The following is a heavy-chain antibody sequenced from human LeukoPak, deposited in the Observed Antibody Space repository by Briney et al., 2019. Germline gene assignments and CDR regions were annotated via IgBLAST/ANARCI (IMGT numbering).Heavy chain of an antibody. Sequence: PSETLSPTCAVYGGSFSGYYWSWIRQPPGKGLEWTGEINHSGSTNYNPSLKSRVTISVDTSKNQFSLKLSSVTAADTAVYYCAREGCLGYCTNGVLDAFDIWGQGTMVTVSS. CDR1: GGSFSGYY. CDR2: INHSGST. J-gene: IGHJ3*02. CDR3: AREGCLGYCTNGVLDAFDI. D-gene: IGHD2-8*01. V-gene: IGHV4-34*01.